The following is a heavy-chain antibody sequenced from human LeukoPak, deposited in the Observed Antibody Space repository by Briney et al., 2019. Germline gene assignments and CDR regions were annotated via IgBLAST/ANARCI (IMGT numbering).Heavy chain of an antibody. CDR3: AKGKAYYYDASGQYFDY. CDR2: ISGSGGST. J-gene: IGHJ4*02. CDR1: GFPFSNYA. D-gene: IGHD3-22*01. V-gene: IGHV3-23*01. Sequence: GSLRLSCAASGFPFSNYAMSWVRQAPGKGLEWVSAISGSGGSTYYADSVKGRFTISRDNSKNTLYLQMNSLRAEDTAVYYCAKGKAYYYDASGQYFDYWGQGTLVTVSS.